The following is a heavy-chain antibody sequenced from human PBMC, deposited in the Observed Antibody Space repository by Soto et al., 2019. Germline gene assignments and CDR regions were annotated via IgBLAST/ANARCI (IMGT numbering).Heavy chain of an antibody. Sequence: VASVKFSCKASGYTFTSYGISWVRQAPGQGLEWMGWISAYNGNTNYAQKLQGRVTMTTDTSTSTAYMELRSLRSDDTAVYYCARMQQLENYYYYGMDVWGQGTTVTVSS. CDR3: ARMQQLENYYYYGMDV. CDR1: GYTFTSYG. V-gene: IGHV1-18*04. CDR2: ISAYNGNT. J-gene: IGHJ6*02. D-gene: IGHD6-13*01.